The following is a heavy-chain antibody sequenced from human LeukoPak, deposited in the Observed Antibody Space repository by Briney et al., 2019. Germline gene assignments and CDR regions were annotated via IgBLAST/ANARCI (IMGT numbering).Heavy chain of an antibody. V-gene: IGHV4-59*01. CDR2: IYYSGST. CDR1: GGSISSYY. Sequence: SETLSLTCTVSGGSISSYYWSWIRQPPGKGLEWIGYIYYSGSTNYNPSLKSRVTISVDTSKNQFSLKLSSVTAADTAVYCCARAIPAAIDYYYGMDVWGQGTTVTVSS. J-gene: IGHJ6*02. CDR3: ARAIPAAIDYYYGMDV. D-gene: IGHD2-2*01.